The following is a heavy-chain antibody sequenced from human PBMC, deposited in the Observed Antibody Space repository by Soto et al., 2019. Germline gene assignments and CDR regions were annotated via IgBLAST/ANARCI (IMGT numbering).Heavy chain of an antibody. CDR2: IYWYDDK. CDR3: AHRVLRTVFGLVTTTAINFAF. J-gene: IGHJ4*02. D-gene: IGHD3-3*01. V-gene: IGHV2-5*01. CDR1: GFSLTTSGVG. Sequence: QITLNESGPTVVTPTETLTLTCRFSGFSLTTSGVGVGWIRQSPGKAPEWLALIYWYDDKSYSASLKSRPAITKDTSKNKAVLSVPDLEPTDTATYYCAHRVLRTVFGLVTTTAINFAFWGQGTPVAVSS.